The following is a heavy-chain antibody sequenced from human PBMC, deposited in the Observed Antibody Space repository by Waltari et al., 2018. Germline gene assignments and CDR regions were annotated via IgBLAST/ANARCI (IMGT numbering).Heavy chain of an antibody. CDR3: ARGGMGYYYSDY. D-gene: IGHD1-1*01. CDR1: GFTFSNYD. V-gene: IGHV3-30*02. Sequence: QVQLLESGGGVVQPGGSLRLSCAASGFTFSNYDMHWVRQAPGKGLEWVAFVRYDGGNSYNIDSVKGRFTVSRDNSKNTLYVQMNSLRPEDTAIYYCARGGMGYYYSDYWGQGTLVLVSS. J-gene: IGHJ4*02. CDR2: VRYDGGNS.